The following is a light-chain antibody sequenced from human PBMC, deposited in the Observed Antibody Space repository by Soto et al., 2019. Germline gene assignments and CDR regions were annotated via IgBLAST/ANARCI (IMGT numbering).Light chain of an antibody. Sequence: ETVLTQSPAFLSLSPGDRATLSCRASQSISIYLAWFQQKPGQAPRLLIYKGSERAPGVPARFSGSGSETDFSLTISSLEPEDFAVFYCQQYDNSPWTFGQGTIVEVK. CDR3: QQYDNSPWT. CDR2: KGS. V-gene: IGKV3-11*01. CDR1: QSISIY. J-gene: IGKJ1*01.